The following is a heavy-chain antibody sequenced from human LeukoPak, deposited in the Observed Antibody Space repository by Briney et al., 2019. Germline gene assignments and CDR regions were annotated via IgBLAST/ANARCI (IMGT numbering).Heavy chain of an antibody. J-gene: IGHJ6*02. CDR2: IYPGDSDT. V-gene: IGHV5-51*01. CDR1: GFNFTSYW. Sequence: GSLKISCKGSGFNFTSYWIGWVRQMPGKSLEWMGIIYPGDSDTRYSPSFQGQVTISADKSISTAYLQWSSLKASDTAMYYCARRHSARGGMDVWGQGTTVTVSS. CDR3: ARRHSARGGMDV. D-gene: IGHD2-15*01.